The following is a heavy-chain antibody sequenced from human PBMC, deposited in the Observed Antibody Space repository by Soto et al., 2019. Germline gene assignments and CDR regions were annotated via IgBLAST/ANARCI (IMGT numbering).Heavy chain of an antibody. CDR1: GFTFSTYG. V-gene: IGHV3-30*03. J-gene: IGHJ6*02. CDR3: GRESESSGHYPDYYGVDF. Sequence: QVQLVESGGGVVQPGRSLRLSCAASGFTFSTYGIHWVRQAPGKGLEWVAFISYDGQNKKYVDSVKGRFTVSRDDAENTVFLQMNSLRAEDTALYFWGRESESSGHYPDYYGVDFWGLGTTATVS. D-gene: IGHD6-19*01. CDR2: ISYDGQNK.